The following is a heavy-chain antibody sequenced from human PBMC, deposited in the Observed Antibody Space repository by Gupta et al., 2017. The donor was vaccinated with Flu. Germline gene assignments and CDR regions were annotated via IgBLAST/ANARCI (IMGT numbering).Heavy chain of an antibody. CDR2: ISGSGGST. CDR1: GFTFSIDA. CDR3: AKGGDYGDYGDY. D-gene: IGHD4-17*01. Sequence: EVQLLESGGGLVQPGGALRVSCAASGFTFSIDAISWVRPAPGEGLEWFSTISGSGGSTYYADSVKGRFTISRDNSKNTLFLQMSTLRAEDTAIYYCAKGGDYGDYGDYWGQGTLVTVSS. V-gene: IGHV3-23*01. J-gene: IGHJ4*02.